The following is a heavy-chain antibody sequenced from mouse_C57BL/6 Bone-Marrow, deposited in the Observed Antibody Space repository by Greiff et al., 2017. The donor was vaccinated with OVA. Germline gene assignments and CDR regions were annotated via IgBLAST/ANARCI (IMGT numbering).Heavy chain of an antibody. CDR3: AMLLGFYYFDY. CDR2: IHPSDSDT. D-gene: IGHD3-1*01. CDR1: GYTFTSYW. V-gene: IGHV1-74*01. J-gene: IGHJ2*01. Sequence: QVQLQQPGAELVKPGASVKVSCKASGYTFTSYWMHWVKQRPGQGLEWIGRIHPSDSDTNYNQKFKGKATLTVDKSSSTAYMQLRSLTSEDSAVYYCAMLLGFYYFDYWGQGTTLTVSS.